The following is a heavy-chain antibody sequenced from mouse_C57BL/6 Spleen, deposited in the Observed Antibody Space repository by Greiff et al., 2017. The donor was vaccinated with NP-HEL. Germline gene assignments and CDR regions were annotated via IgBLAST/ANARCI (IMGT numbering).Heavy chain of an antibody. CDR1: GFNIKDDY. D-gene: IGHD3-2*02. Sequence: VQLQQSGAELVRPGASVKLSCTASGFNIKDDYMHWVKQRPEQGLEWIGWIDPENGDTEYASKFQGKATITADTSSNTAYLQLSSLTSEDTAVYYCTPGSSGSWFAYWGQGTLVTVSA. CDR3: TPGSSGSWFAY. CDR2: IDPENGDT. V-gene: IGHV14-4*01. J-gene: IGHJ3*01.